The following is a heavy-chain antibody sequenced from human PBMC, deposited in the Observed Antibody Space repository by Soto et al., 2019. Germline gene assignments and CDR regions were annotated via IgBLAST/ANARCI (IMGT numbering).Heavy chain of an antibody. CDR2: ITPNNGNT. Sequence: QVQLVQSGAEVKKPGASVKVSCKASGYTFTSYDINWVRQATGQGLEWMGWITPNNGNTGYAQKVQGRVTMTRNTSLRTADMELISLGSEDTAVYSWERERVGWFDPGGQATLVTVTS. J-gene: IGHJ5*02. CDR1: GYTFTSYD. V-gene: IGHV1-8*01. CDR3: ERERVGWFDP. D-gene: IGHD1-26*01.